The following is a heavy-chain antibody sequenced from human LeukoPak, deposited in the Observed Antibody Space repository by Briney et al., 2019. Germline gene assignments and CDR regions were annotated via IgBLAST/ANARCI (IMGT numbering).Heavy chain of an antibody. CDR3: AREAPYQLLPTLDY. V-gene: IGHV3-21*01. Sequence: GGSLRLSCAASGFSFSSYAMHWVRQAPGKGLEWVSSISSSSSYIYYADSVKGRFTISRDNAKNSLYLQMNGLRAEDTAVYYCAREAPYQLLPTLDYWGQGTLVTVSS. CDR2: ISSSSSYI. D-gene: IGHD2-2*01. J-gene: IGHJ4*02. CDR1: GFSFSSYA.